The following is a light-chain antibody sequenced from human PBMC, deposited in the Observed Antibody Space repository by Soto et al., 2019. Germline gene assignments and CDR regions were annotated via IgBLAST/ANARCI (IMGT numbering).Light chain of an antibody. Sequence: DIVLTQSPVTLSVSAFERGTLSYRASQSVNRNYLAWYHQKPGQPPRLLIHGASNRAAGTPDRFSGSGSGTDFTLTISRLEPEDFAVYYCQQYGNSPMYTFGQGTKVDIK. J-gene: IGKJ2*01. CDR2: GAS. CDR1: QSVNRNY. CDR3: QQYGNSPMYT. V-gene: IGKV3-20*01.